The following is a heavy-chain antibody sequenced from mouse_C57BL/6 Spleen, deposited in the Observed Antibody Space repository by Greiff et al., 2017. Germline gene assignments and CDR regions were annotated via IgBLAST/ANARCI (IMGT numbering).Heavy chain of an antibody. Sequence: QVQLQQPGAELVKPGASVKMSCKASGYTFTSYWITWVKQRPGQGLEWIGDIYPGSGSTNYNEKFKSKATLTVDTSSSTAYMQLSSLTSEDSAVYYCARRPVYYGYDGRSAMDYWGQGTSVTVSS. D-gene: IGHD2-2*01. V-gene: IGHV1-55*01. CDR3: ARRPVYYGYDGRSAMDY. CDR1: GYTFTSYW. J-gene: IGHJ4*01. CDR2: IYPGSGST.